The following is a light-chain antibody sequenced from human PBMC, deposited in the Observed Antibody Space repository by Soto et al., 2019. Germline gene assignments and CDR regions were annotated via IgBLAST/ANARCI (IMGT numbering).Light chain of an antibody. CDR1: SSDIGDYNY. V-gene: IGLV2-8*01. J-gene: IGLJ2*01. CDR2: EVF. CDR3: TSCTSNYDLI. Sequence: QSALTQPPSASGSPGQSVTFSCTGTSSDIGDYNYVSWYQQRPGKAPKLVIYEVFKRPSGVPDRFSGAKSGNTASLTVSGLQAEDEADYYCTSCTSNYDLIFGGGTKVTVL.